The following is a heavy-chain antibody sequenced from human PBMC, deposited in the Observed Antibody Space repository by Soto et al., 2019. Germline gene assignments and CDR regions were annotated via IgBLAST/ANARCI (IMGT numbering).Heavy chain of an antibody. J-gene: IGHJ4*02. Sequence: PGGSLRLSCAASGFSFSNAWMSRVRQAPGKGLEWVGRIKSKTDGGTTDYAAPVKGRFTISRDDSKNTLYLQMNSLKTEDTAVYYCTTAPYCSSTSCYGLWGQGTLVTVSS. CDR2: IKSKTDGGTT. D-gene: IGHD2-2*01. CDR1: GFSFSNAW. V-gene: IGHV3-15*01. CDR3: TTAPYCSSTSCYGL.